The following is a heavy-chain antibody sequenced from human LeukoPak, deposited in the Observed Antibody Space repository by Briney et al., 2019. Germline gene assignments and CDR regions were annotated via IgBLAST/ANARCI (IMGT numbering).Heavy chain of an antibody. D-gene: IGHD3-22*01. V-gene: IGHV1-46*01. CDR1: GYTFISYH. J-gene: IGHJ4*02. Sequence: ASVKVSCKASGYTFISYHIHWVRQAPGHGLEWMGIINPSGGGTSYAQKFQGRVTMTRDTSTGTVYLELSSLRSEDTAVYYCARPMTDYYDRSGYCGLYGLWGQGALATVSS. CDR2: INPSGGGT. CDR3: ARPMTDYYDRSGYCGLYGL.